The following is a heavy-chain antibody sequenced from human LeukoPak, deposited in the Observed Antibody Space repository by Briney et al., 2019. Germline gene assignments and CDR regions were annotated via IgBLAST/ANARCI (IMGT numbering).Heavy chain of an antibody. Sequence: PGGSLRLSCAASGFTFSSYSMNWVRQAPGKGLEWVSAVSSSSSYIYYADSVKGRFTISRDNAKNSLYLQMNGLRAEDTAVYYCASGEGYRQQLVLVYYFDYWGQGTLVTVSS. V-gene: IGHV3-21*01. J-gene: IGHJ4*02. CDR2: VSSSSSYI. D-gene: IGHD6-13*01. CDR3: ASGEGYRQQLVLVYYFDY. CDR1: GFTFSSYS.